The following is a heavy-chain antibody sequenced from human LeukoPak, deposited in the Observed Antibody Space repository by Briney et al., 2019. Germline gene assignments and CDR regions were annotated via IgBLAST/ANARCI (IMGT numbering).Heavy chain of an antibody. CDR3: ARAGRDMIVWAFDI. V-gene: IGHV1-18*01. D-gene: IGHD3-22*01. Sequence: ASVKVSCKASGYTFTSYGISWVRQAPGQGLEWMGWISAYNGNTNYAQKLQGRVTITADESTSTAYMELSSLRSEDTAVYYCARAGRDMIVWAFDIWGQGTMVTVSS. J-gene: IGHJ3*02. CDR1: GYTFTSYG. CDR2: ISAYNGNT.